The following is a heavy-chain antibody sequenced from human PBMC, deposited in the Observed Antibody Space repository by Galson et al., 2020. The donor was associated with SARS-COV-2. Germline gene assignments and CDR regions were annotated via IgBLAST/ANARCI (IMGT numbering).Heavy chain of an antibody. V-gene: IGHV3-53*01. CDR2: IYSGGST. CDR1: GFTVSSNY. CDR3: ARDYYGSGWRSNWFDP. D-gene: IGHD3-10*01. J-gene: IGHJ5*02. Sequence: GGSLRLSCAASGFTVSSNYMSWVRQAPGKGLEWVSVIYSGGSTYYADSVKGRFTISRDNSKNTLYLQMNSLRAEDTAVYYCARDYYGSGWRSNWFDPWGQGTLVTVSS.